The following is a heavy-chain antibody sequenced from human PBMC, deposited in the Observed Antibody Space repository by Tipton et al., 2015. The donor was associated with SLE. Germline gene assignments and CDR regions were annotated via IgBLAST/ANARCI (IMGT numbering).Heavy chain of an antibody. Sequence: GLVKPSETLFLTCTVSGGSISSYYWSWIRQPPGKGLEWIGYIYYSGSTNYNPSLKSRVTISVDTSKNQFSLKLSSVTAADTAVYYCARDGGVIPFDYWGQGTLVSVSS. J-gene: IGHJ4*02. CDR1: GGSISSYY. CDR3: ARDGGVIPFDY. CDR2: IYYSGST. D-gene: IGHD3-16*02. V-gene: IGHV4-59*01.